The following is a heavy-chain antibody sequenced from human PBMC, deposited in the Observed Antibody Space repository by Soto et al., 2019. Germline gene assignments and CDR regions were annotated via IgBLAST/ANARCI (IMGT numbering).Heavy chain of an antibody. J-gene: IGHJ4*02. CDR3: ARHGGYYFDY. Sequence: SETLSLTCAVYSGSFSGYYWSWIRQPPGKGLEWIGGIYRGLSIVYNPSLKSRVTISGDSSKNQFSLKLSSVTAADTAVYYCARHGGYYFDYWGQGTLVTVSS. CDR2: IYRGLSI. CDR1: SGSFSGYY. D-gene: IGHD3-16*01. V-gene: IGHV4-34*01.